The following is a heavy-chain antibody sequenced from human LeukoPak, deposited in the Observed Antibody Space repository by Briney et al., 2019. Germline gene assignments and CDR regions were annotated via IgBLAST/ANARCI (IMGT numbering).Heavy chain of an antibody. CDR2: IYHSGST. J-gene: IGHJ4*02. Sequence: SETLSLTCAVSGGSISSSNWWSWVRQPPGKGLEWIGEIYHSGSTNYNPSLKSRVTISVDKSKNQFSLKLSSVTAADTAVYYCARGSWSSSWDGGGGLGYWGQGTLVTVSS. CDR3: ARGSWSSSWDGGGGLGY. D-gene: IGHD6-13*01. CDR1: GGSISSSNW. V-gene: IGHV4-4*02.